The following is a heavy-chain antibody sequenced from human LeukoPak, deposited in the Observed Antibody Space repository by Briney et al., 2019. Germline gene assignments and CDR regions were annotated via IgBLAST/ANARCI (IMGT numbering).Heavy chain of an antibody. CDR1: GYTFTGYY. D-gene: IGHD3-10*01. CDR2: INPNSGGT. V-gene: IGHV1-2*02. CDR3: SKATMVRGVT. Sequence: ASVKVSCKASGYTFTGYYMHWVRQAPGQGLEWMGWINPNSGGTNCAQKFRGRVTMTRDTSISTAYMELSRLRSDDTAVYYCSKATMVRGVTWGQGTLVTVSS. J-gene: IGHJ4*02.